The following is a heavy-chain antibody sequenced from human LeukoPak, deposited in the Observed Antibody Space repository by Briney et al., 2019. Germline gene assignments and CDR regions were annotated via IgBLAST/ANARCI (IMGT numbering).Heavy chain of an antibody. CDR1: GGTFSSYA. CDR3: ARALGRDCSAGSCYSYYGY. J-gene: IGHJ4*02. CDR2: IIPILGIA. D-gene: IGHD2-15*01. V-gene: IGHV1-69*04. Sequence: SVKVSCKASGGTFSSYAISWVRQAPGQGLEWMGRIIPILGIANYAQKFQGRVTITADKSTSTAYMELSSLRSEDTAVYYCARALGRDCSAGSCYSYYGYWGQGTLVTVSS.